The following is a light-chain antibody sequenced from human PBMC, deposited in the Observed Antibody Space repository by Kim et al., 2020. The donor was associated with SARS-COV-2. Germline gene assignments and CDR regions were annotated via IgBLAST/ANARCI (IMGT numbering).Light chain of an antibody. CDR1: SSDVVGYNY. V-gene: IGLV2-14*03. CDR2: DVS. CDR3: SSYTSSSTV. J-gene: IGLJ2*01. Sequence: PGQSIIISCTGTSSDVVGYNYVSWYQQHPGKAPKLMIYDVSNRPSGVSNRFSGSKSGNTASLTISGLQAEDEADYYCSSYTSSSTVFGGGTQLTVL.